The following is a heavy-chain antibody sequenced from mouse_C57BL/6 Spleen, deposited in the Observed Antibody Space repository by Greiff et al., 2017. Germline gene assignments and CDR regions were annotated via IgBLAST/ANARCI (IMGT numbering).Heavy chain of an antibody. D-gene: IGHD2-13*01. V-gene: IGHV1-82*01. CDR3: ARSGDYYFDY. J-gene: IGHJ2*01. CDR2: IYPGDGDT. CDR1: GYAFSSSW. Sequence: VQLQQSGPELVKPGASVKISCKASGYAFSSSWMNWVKQRPGKGLEWIGRIYPGDGDTNYNGKFKGKATLTADKSSSTAYMQLSSLTSEDSAVXFCARSGDYYFDYWGQGTTLTVSS.